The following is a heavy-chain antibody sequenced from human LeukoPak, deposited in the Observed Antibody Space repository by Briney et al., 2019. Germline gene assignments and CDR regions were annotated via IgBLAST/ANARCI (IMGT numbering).Heavy chain of an antibody. V-gene: IGHV3-30*04. Sequence: GGSLRLSCAASRFTFRNYGMHWVRQAPGKGLEWVAVISSDGTKKDYADSVKGRFSISRDNAKNSLYLQMKSLRAEDTAVYYCARVEALYNSGSVWAYWGQGTLVTVSS. CDR3: ARVEALYNSGSVWAY. D-gene: IGHD3-10*01. J-gene: IGHJ4*02. CDR2: ISSDGTKK. CDR1: RFTFRNYG.